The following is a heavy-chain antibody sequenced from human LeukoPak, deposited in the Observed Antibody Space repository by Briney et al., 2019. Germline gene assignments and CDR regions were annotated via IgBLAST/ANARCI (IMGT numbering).Heavy chain of an antibody. J-gene: IGHJ4*02. CDR3: TTGIRGD. CDR2: IASKTDGGTT. CDR1: GFTFSNAW. V-gene: IGHV3-15*04. Sequence: PRGSLRLSCAASGFTFSNAWMNWVRQAPGKGLEWVGRIASKTDGGTTDYAAPVKGRFTISRDDSKNTLFLQMNSLKTEDTAVYYCTTGIRGDCGQGTLVTVSS.